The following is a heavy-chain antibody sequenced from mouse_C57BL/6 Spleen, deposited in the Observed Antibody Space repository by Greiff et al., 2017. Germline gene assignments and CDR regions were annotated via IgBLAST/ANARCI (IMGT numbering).Heavy chain of an antibody. CDR2: LDPANGNT. CDR3: ARSWDYDVYAMDD. CDR1: GFNIKNTY. J-gene: IGHJ4*01. D-gene: IGHD2-4*01. Sequence: EVQLQESVAELVRPGASVKLSCTASGFNIKNTYMHWVKQRPEQGLEWIGRLDPANGNTKYAPKFQGKATITADTSSNTAYLQLSSLTSEDTAIYYCARSWDYDVYAMDDWGQGTSVTVSS. V-gene: IGHV14-3*01.